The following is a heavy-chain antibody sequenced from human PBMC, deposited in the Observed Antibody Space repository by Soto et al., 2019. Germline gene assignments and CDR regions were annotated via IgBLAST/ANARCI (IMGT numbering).Heavy chain of an antibody. Sequence: HPGGSLRLSCEASGFTFSGFDMHWVRQPTGKGLEWVSSIGTAGDTYYAVSVKGRFTISRDNAKNSLSLQMNSLRAGDMAVYFCAKSQEIGTHFFDSWGQGTKVTVYS. CDR2: IGTAGDT. CDR1: GFTFSGFD. CDR3: AKSQEIGTHFFDS. J-gene: IGHJ4*02. D-gene: IGHD6-13*01. V-gene: IGHV3-13*01.